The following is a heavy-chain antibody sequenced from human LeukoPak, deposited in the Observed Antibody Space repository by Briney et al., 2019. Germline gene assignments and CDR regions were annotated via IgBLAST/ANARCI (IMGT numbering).Heavy chain of an antibody. CDR2: IYSGGST. CDR3: AREPRIAAAGVDY. V-gene: IGHV3-66*01. D-gene: IGHD6-13*01. CDR1: GFTVSSNY. Sequence: GGSLRLSCAASGFTVSSNYMSWVRQAPGKGLEWVSVIYSGGSTYYADSVKGRFTISRDNSKNTLYLQMNSLSPEATAVYYCAREPRIAAAGVDYWGQGTLVTVSS. J-gene: IGHJ4*02.